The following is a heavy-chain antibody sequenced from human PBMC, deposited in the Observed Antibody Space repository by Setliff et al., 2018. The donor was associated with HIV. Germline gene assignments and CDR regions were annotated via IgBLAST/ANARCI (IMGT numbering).Heavy chain of an antibody. J-gene: IGHJ4*02. D-gene: IGHD3-10*01. V-gene: IGHV4-39*01. Sequence: SETLSLTCSVSGDSITSSSSSHYWGWIRQPPGKGLEWIGSIYYSGSTYYNPSLQSRVTISVHTSKNHFSLELSSVTAADTALYYCARHAPSRELYYFDYWGQGTLVTSPQ. CDR2: IYYSGST. CDR3: ARHAPSRELYYFDY. CDR1: GDSITSSSSSHY.